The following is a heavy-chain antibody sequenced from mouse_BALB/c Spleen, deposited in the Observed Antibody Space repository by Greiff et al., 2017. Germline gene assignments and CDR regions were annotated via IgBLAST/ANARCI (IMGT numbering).Heavy chain of an antibody. V-gene: IGHV3-8*02. CDR3: ARGAITTATAWFAY. CDR1: GDSITSGY. CDR2: ISYSGST. D-gene: IGHD1-2*01. Sequence: EVQLKESGPSLVKPSQTLSLTCSVTGDSITSGYWNWIRKFPGNKLEYMGYISYSGSTYYNPSLKSRISITRDTSKNQYYLQLNSVTTEDTATYYCARGAITTATAWFAYWGQGTLVTVSA. J-gene: IGHJ3*01.